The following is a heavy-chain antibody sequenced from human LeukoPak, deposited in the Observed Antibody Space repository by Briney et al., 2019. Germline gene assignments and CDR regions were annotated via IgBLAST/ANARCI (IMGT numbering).Heavy chain of an antibody. CDR1: AFSFSNYN. D-gene: IGHD3-22*01. Sequence: GGSLRLSCAASAFSFSNYNMNWVRQAPGKGLEWVSAISGSGGSTYYADSVKGRFTISRDNSKNTLYLQMNSLRAEDTAVYYCAKAYDSSGYYLYYFDYWGQGTLVTVSS. J-gene: IGHJ4*02. CDR2: ISGSGGST. CDR3: AKAYDSSGYYLYYFDY. V-gene: IGHV3-23*01.